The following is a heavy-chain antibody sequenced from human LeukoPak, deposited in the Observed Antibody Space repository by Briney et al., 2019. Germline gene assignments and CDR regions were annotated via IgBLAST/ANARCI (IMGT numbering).Heavy chain of an antibody. V-gene: IGHV1-24*01. Sequence: ASVKVSCKASGYTLTELSMHWVRQAPGKGLEWMGGFDPEDGETIYAQKFQGRVTMTEDTSTDTAYMELSSLRSEDTAVYYCARAKHYDILTGPFDYWGQGTLVTVSS. D-gene: IGHD3-9*01. J-gene: IGHJ4*02. CDR1: GYTLTELS. CDR2: FDPEDGET. CDR3: ARAKHYDILTGPFDY.